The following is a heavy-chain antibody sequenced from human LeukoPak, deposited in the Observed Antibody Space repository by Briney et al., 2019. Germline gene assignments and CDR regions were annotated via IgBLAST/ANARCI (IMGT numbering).Heavy chain of an antibody. CDR1: GASMSSFY. CDR3: ARDNWNYGSSMDV. Sequence: SETLSLTCTVSGASMSSFYWSWIRQPSGKGLEWIGYIYYSGSTNYNPSLKSRVTISVDTSKNQFSLKLSSVTAADTAVYHCARDNWNYGSSMDVWGQGTTVTVSS. CDR2: IYYSGST. V-gene: IGHV4-59*01. J-gene: IGHJ6*02. D-gene: IGHD1-7*01.